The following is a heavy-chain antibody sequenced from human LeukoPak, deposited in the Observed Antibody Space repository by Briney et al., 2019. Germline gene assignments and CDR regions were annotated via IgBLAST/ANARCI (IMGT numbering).Heavy chain of an antibody. CDR1: GFTFSSYW. CDR2: IKQDGSDK. Sequence: GGSLRLSCAASGFTFSSYWMSWVRQAPGEGLEWVANIKQDGSDKYYVDSVKGRFTISRDNAKNSLYLQMNSLRAEDTAVYYCARDRLLWFGELSAEFDYWGQGTLVTVSS. V-gene: IGHV3-7*01. J-gene: IGHJ4*02. CDR3: ARDRLLWFGELSAEFDY. D-gene: IGHD3-10*01.